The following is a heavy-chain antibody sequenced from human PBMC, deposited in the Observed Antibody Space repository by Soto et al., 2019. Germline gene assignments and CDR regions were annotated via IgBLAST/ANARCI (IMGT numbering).Heavy chain of an antibody. CDR3: ARCLTDYGHYGLPLAY. V-gene: IGHV1-18*01. CDR2: ISAYNGNT. J-gene: IGHJ4*02. CDR1: GYTFTGYA. D-gene: IGHD4-17*01. Sequence: QVQLVQSGAEVKKPGASVKVACRASGYTFTGYACSWVRQAPGQGLEWIGWISAYNGNTKYAQKFQDRLTMNTDPSTSTAYMELRRLTSADTAVYYCARCLTDYGHYGLPLAYWGQGTLVTVSS.